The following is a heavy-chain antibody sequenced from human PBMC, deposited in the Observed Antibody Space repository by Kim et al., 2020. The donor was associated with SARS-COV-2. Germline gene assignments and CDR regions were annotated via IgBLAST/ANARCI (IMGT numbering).Heavy chain of an antibody. CDR2: ISGGGGSI. CDR1: GFTFSTYA. D-gene: IGHD4-4*01. J-gene: IGHJ2*01. Sequence: GGSLRLSCAASGFTFSTYAMSWVRQAPGKGLEWVSSISGGGGSIYYADSVKGRFTISRDNSKNTVFLQMNSLTAEDTAVYYCAKPGNSNYVAWYFYLLGR. CDR3: AKPGNSNYVAWYFYL. V-gene: IGHV3-23*01.